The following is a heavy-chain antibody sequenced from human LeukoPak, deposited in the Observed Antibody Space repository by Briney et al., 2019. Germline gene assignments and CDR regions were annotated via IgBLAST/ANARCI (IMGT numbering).Heavy chain of an antibody. D-gene: IGHD5-24*01. CDR1: GVTLSDHH. CDR3: ARDVEMATISPTFDY. V-gene: IGHV3-72*01. Sequence: GGSLRLSCAASGVTLSDHHMDWVRQAPGKGLEWVGRTRDKARGYRTEYAASVKDRFTISRDDSKTLVYLQMNSLRAEDTAVYYCARDVEMATISPTFDYWGQGTLVTVSS. CDR2: TRDKARGYRT. J-gene: IGHJ4*02.